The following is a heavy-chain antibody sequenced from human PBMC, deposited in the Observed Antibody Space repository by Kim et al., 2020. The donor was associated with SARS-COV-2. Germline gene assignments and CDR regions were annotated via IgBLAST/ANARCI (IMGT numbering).Heavy chain of an antibody. CDR2: IIPIFGTT. Sequence: SVKVSCKASGDAFSNYAICWVRQAPGQGLEWMGAIIPIFGTTKYAQKFHDRFTITADGSTNTAYMELSSLRSEYTAVYYCAHPTGNMDVWGQGTTIIVSS. CDR1: GDAFSNYA. J-gene: IGHJ6*02. CDR3: AHPTGNMDV. V-gene: IGHV1-69*13.